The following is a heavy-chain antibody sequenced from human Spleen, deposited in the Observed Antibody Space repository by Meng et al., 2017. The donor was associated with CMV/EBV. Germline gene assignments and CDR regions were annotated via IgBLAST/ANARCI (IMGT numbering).Heavy chain of an antibody. J-gene: IGHJ6*02. Sequence: GESLKISCAASGFTFSSYWMTWVRQAPGKGLEWVAHIKQDGSEKYYVDSVKGRFTISRDNAKNSLYLLMNTLRAEDTAVYYCAREGNYYYDSSGIIPGNWYYGMDVWGQGTTVTVSS. CDR1: GFTFSSYW. CDR3: AREGNYYYDSSGIIPGNWYYGMDV. V-gene: IGHV3-7*01. CDR2: IKQDGSEK. D-gene: IGHD3-22*01.